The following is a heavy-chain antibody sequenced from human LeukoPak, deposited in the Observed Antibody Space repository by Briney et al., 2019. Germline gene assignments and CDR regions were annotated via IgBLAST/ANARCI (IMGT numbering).Heavy chain of an antibody. Sequence: GGSLRLSCAASGFTFDDYAMRWVRQAPGKGLEWVSTISNNDDTTYYADSVKGRFTISRDNSKNTLYLQMNSLTGEDTAIYYCAKATGTLGNWGQGTLVTVSS. CDR1: GFTFDDYA. CDR2: ISNNDDTT. J-gene: IGHJ4*02. CDR3: AKATGTLGN. V-gene: IGHV3-23*01. D-gene: IGHD1-1*01.